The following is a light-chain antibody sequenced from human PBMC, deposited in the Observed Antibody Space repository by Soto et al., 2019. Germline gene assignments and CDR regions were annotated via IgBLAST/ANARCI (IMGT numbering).Light chain of an antibody. V-gene: IGLV2-14*01. Sequence: QSALTQPASVSGSPGQSITISCTGTSSDVGGYNYVSWYQQHPGKAPKLTIYDVSNRPSGVSNRFSGSKSGNTASLTFSGLQAEDEADYYCSSYTSSSTYVFGTGTKVTVL. J-gene: IGLJ1*01. CDR3: SSYTSSSTYV. CDR1: SSDVGGYNY. CDR2: DVS.